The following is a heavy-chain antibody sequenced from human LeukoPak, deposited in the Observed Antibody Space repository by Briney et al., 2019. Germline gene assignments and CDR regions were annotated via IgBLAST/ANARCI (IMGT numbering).Heavy chain of an antibody. CDR1: GGSISSGDYY. D-gene: IGHD3-3*01. Sequence: SQTLSLTCTVSGGSISSGDYYWSWIRQPPGKGLEWIGYIYYSGSTYYNPSLKSRVTISVDTSKNQFSLKLSSVTAADTAVYYCARDSHGRFGKAYYFDYWGQGTLVTVSS. CDR3: ARDSHGRFGKAYYFDY. V-gene: IGHV4-30-4*01. CDR2: IYYSGST. J-gene: IGHJ4*02.